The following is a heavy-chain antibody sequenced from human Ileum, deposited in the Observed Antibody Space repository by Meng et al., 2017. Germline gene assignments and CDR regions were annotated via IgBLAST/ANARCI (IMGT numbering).Heavy chain of an antibody. J-gene: IGHJ4*02. CDR1: GFTFSTYW. V-gene: IGHV3-74*01. Sequence: GGSLRLSCAASGFTFSTYWMHWVRQAPGEGLVWVSRIKTDGSSTSYADSVEGRFTISRDNAKNTLYLQMNSLRAEDTAVYYCARGYGSGTYHDYWGQGTLVTVSS. CDR2: IKTDGSST. D-gene: IGHD3-10*01. CDR3: ARGYGSGTYHDY.